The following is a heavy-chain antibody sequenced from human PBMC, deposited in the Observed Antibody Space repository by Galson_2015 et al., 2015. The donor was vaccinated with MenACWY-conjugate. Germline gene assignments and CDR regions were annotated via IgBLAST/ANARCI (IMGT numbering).Heavy chain of an antibody. V-gene: IGHV3-7*03. D-gene: IGHD2-2*01. CDR2: IKRDGSEK. Sequence: SLRLSCAASGFTFSSSWMSWVRQAPGKGLEWVGNIKRDGSEKYFVDSVKGRFIISRDNAKNSLYLQMNSLRAEDTAVYYCVRDEPDAMGAYWGLGTLVTVSS. CDR3: VRDEPDAMGAY. CDR1: GFTFSSSW. J-gene: IGHJ4*02.